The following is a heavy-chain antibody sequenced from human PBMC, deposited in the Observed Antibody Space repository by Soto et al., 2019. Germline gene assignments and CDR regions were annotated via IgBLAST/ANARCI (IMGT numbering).Heavy chain of an antibody. D-gene: IGHD3-22*01. CDR1: GFTFSDYY. J-gene: IGHJ4*02. CDR3: ARAALTYYYDSSGYYYFDY. V-gene: IGHV3-11*01. Sequence: GGSLRLSCAASGFTFSDYYMSWIRQAPGKGLEWVSYISSSGSTIYYADSVKGRFTISRDNAKNSLYLQMNSLRAEDTAVYYCARAALTYYYDSSGYYYFDYWGQGTLVTVSS. CDR2: ISSSGSTI.